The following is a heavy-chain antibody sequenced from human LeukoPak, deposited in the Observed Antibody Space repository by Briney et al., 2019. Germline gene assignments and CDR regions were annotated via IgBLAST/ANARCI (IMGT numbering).Heavy chain of an antibody. CDR1: GGSITNYY. V-gene: IGHV4-59*01. CDR2: ISYSGST. D-gene: IGHD5-12*01. Sequence: SETLSLTCTVSGGSITNYYWSWIRQPPGKGLEWIGYISYSGSTNYSPSLKSRVTISVDTSKKQFSLNLNSVTAADTAIYYCARGARGYPDDNFDYWGQETLVTVSS. CDR3: ARGARGYPDDNFDY. J-gene: IGHJ4*02.